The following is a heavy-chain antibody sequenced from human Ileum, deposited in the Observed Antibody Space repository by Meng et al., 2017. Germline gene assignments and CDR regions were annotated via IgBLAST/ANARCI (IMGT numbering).Heavy chain of an antibody. CDR1: GFTFSSAW. CDR3: AIGPTKSNTVDY. J-gene: IGHJ4*02. Sequence: GESLKISCAASGFTFSSAWMSWVRQAPGKGLEWVANIKQDGSEKDYVDSVKGRFTISRDNSKNALFMQMNRLRAEDTAVYYCAIGPTKSNTVDYWGQGTLVTVSS. D-gene: IGHD4-11*01. V-gene: IGHV3-7*01. CDR2: IKQDGSEK.